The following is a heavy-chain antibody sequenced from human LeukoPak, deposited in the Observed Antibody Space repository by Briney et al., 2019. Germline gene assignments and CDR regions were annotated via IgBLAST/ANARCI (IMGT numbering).Heavy chain of an antibody. CDR3: AKESSSRGWYGPDY. D-gene: IGHD6-19*01. V-gene: IGHV3-23*01. J-gene: IGHJ4*02. CDR1: GFTFTRYA. Sequence: GGSLRLSCAASGFTFTRYAMTWVRQAPGRGLEWVSTITGDGDGAYYPDSVKGRFTTSRDNAKNTLYLQMNSLRADDTALYYCAKESSSRGWYGPDYWGQGTLVTVSS. CDR2: ITGDGDGA.